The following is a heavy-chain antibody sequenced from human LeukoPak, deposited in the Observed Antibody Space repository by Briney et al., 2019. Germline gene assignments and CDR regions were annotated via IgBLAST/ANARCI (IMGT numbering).Heavy chain of an antibody. CDR1: GGSFSGYY. CDR3: ARQARIIAARSYYYGMDV. CDR2: INHSGST. Sequence: PSETLSLTCAVYGGSFSGYYWSWIRQPPGKGLEWIGEINHSGSTNYNPSLKSRVTISVDTSKNQFSLKLSSVTAADTAVYYCARQARIIAARSYYYGMDVWGQGTTVTVS. J-gene: IGHJ6*02. V-gene: IGHV4-34*01. D-gene: IGHD6-6*01.